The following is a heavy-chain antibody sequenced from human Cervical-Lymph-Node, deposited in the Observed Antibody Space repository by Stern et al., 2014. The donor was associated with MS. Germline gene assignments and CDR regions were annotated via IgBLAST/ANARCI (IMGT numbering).Heavy chain of an antibody. CDR1: GYTFTNYY. V-gene: IGHV1-46*03. Sequence: VQLVQSGAEVKKPGASVNISCKASGYTFTNYYLHWVRQAPGQGLEWMGILNPSGGVTIYAQKFQGRVTMTGDTSTATMQLSSLRSEDTAVYYRAKQKGRDYFFDYWGQGTLLTVSS. CDR2: LNPSGGVT. J-gene: IGHJ4*02. CDR3: AKQKGRDYFFDY. D-gene: IGHD3-10*01.